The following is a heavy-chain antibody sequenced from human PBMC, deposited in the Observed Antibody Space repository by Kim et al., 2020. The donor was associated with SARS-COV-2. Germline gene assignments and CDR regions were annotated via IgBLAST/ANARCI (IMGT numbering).Heavy chain of an antibody. Sequence: GGSLRLSCAASGFTFSSYAMHWVRQAPGKGLEWVAVISYDGSNKYYADSVKGRFTISRDNSKNTLYLQMNSLRAEDTAVYYCARDFWDSSGWYGGMDVWGQGTTVTISS. CDR2: ISYDGSNK. CDR3: ARDFWDSSGWYGGMDV. J-gene: IGHJ6*02. V-gene: IGHV3-30*04. CDR1: GFTFSSYA. D-gene: IGHD6-19*01.